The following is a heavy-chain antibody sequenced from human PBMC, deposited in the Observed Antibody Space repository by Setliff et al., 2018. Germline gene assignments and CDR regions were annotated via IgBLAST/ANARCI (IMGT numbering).Heavy chain of an antibody. CDR1: GYTFTSYA. CDR2: INAGNGNT. J-gene: IGHJ4*02. Sequence: ASVKVSCKASGYTFTSYAMHWVRQAPGQRLEWMGWINAGNGNTKYSQKFQGRVTITRDTSASTAYMELGSLRSEDTAVYYCARGESSGWYVVDYWGQGTLVTVS. CDR3: ARGESSGWYVVDY. D-gene: IGHD6-19*01. V-gene: IGHV1-3*01.